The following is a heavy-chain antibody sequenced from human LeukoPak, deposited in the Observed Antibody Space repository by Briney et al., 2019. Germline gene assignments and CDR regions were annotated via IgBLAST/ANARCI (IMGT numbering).Heavy chain of an antibody. CDR1: GGTFSSYA. D-gene: IGHD4-17*01. V-gene: IGHV1-69*05. J-gene: IGHJ3*02. Sequence: SSVKVSCKASGGTFSSYAISWVRQAPGQGLELMGSIIPIFGTANYAQKFQGRVTITTDESTSTAYMELSSLRSEDTAVYYCATPDYGDWGYAFDICGQGTMVTVSS. CDR3: ATPDYGDWGYAFDI. CDR2: IIPIFGTA.